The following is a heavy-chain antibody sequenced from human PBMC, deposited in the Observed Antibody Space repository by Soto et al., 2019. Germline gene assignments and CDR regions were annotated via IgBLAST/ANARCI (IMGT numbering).Heavy chain of an antibody. D-gene: IGHD6-19*01. CDR3: ARAGLGLAFDS. J-gene: IGHJ5*01. Sequence: QVQLQESGPGPVKPSGTLSLTCAVSGDSMNNNNWWSWVRQSPRKGLEWIAEIYHSGATNYNPSLQSRVTISIDKSEKQFSLKLNSVTAADTAVYYCARAGLGLAFDSWGQGALVTVSS. CDR1: GDSMNNNNW. CDR2: IYHSGAT. V-gene: IGHV4-4*02.